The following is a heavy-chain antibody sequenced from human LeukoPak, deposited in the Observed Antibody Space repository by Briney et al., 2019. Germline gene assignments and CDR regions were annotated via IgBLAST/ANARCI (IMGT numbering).Heavy chain of an antibody. CDR3: ARGYYSGSYVDY. CDR1: GGSISSYY. CDR2: IYYSGST. Sequence: KPSETLSLTCTVSGGSISSYYWSWIRQPPGKGLEWIGYIYYSGSTNYIPSLKSRVTISVDTSKNQFSLKLSSVTAADTAVYYCARGYYSGSYVDYWGQGTLVTVSS. D-gene: IGHD1-26*01. J-gene: IGHJ4*02. V-gene: IGHV4-59*01.